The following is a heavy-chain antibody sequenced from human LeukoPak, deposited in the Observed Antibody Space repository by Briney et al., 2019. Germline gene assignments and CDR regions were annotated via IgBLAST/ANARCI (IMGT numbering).Heavy chain of an antibody. Sequence: PSETLSLTCAVSGYSISSGYYWGWIRQPPGKGLEWIGNIYYSGSTYYNPSLKSRVTISVDTSKNQFSLKLSSVTAADTAVYYCARRSSGWGSDYFDYWGQGTLVTVSS. V-gene: IGHV4-38-2*01. CDR3: ARRSSGWGSDYFDY. CDR2: IYYSGST. J-gene: IGHJ4*02. D-gene: IGHD6-19*01. CDR1: GYSISSGYY.